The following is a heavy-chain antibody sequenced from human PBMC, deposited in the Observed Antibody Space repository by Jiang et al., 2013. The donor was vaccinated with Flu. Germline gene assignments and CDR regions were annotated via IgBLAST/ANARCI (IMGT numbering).Heavy chain of an antibody. CDR2: TYYRSKWYN. Sequence: QTLSLTCAISGDSVSRNSAAWNWIRQSPSRGLEWLGRTYYRSKWYNDYAVSVKTRITVDPDTSKNQFSLQLNSVTPEDTAVYYCARGYTWSFDYWGQGTLVTVSS. CDR1: GDSVSRNSAA. D-gene: IGHD1-20*01. J-gene: IGHJ4*02. CDR3: ARGYTWSFDY. V-gene: IGHV6-1*01.